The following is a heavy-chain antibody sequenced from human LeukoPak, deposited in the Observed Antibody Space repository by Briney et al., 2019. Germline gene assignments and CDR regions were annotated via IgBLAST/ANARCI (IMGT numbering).Heavy chain of an antibody. Sequence: PSETLSLTCTVSGGSISSYYWSWIRQPPGKGLEWIGYTHYTGSTNYNPSLKSRVTISVGTSKNQFSLKLSSVTAADTAVYYCARGYYDFWSGYQTVFDYWGQGTLVTVSS. CDR1: GGSISSYY. D-gene: IGHD3-3*01. CDR2: THYTGST. V-gene: IGHV4-59*12. J-gene: IGHJ4*02. CDR3: ARGYYDFWSGYQTVFDY.